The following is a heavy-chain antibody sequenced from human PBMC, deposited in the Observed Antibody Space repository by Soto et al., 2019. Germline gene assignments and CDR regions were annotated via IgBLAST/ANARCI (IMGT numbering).Heavy chain of an antibody. CDR3: AKEAVASEQVPIPGDS. D-gene: IGHD2-15*01. CDR2: ISGSGSMK. V-gene: IGHV3-23*01. Sequence: PGGSLRLSCTASGLTFRNYAMTWVRQAPGRGLEWVSGISGSGSMKYYADSVKGRFTISRDNSKNMLFLQMDSLRDEDTAMYHCAKEAVASEQVPIPGDSWGQGTQVTVSS. J-gene: IGHJ4*02. CDR1: GLTFRNYA.